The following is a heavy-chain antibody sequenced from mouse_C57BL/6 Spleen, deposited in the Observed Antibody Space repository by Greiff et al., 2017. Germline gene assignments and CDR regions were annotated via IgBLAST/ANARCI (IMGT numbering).Heavy chain of an antibody. J-gene: IGHJ2*01. Sequence: EVKLQESGGGLVKPGGSLKLSCAASGFTFSDYGMHWVRQAPEKGLEWVAYISSGSSTIYYADTVKGRFTISRDNAKNTLFLQMTSLRSEDTAMYYCARRNYYDYFDYWGQGTTLTVSS. D-gene: IGHD1-1*01. V-gene: IGHV5-17*01. CDR2: ISSGSSTI. CDR1: GFTFSDYG. CDR3: ARRNYYDYFDY.